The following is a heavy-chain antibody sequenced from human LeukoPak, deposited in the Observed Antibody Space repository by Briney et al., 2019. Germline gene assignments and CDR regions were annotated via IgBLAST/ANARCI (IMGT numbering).Heavy chain of an antibody. V-gene: IGHV1-69*01. Sequence: ASVKVSCTASGGTFSSYAIRWVRQAPGQGLEWMGGIIPIFGTANYAQKFQGRVTITADESTSTAYMELSSLRSEDTAVYYCARDRKFGGSGSYYDNDAFDIWGQGTMVTVSS. CDR3: ARDRKFGGSGSYYDNDAFDI. CDR1: GGTFSSYA. D-gene: IGHD3-10*01. CDR2: IIPIFGTA. J-gene: IGHJ3*02.